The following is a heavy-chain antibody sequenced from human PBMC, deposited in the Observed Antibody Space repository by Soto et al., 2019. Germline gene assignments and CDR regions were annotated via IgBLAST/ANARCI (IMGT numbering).Heavy chain of an antibody. CDR1: GYTFIDYY. CDR3: ARESVALTKDFDY. CDR2: INPKGGGT. V-gene: IGHV1-2*04. D-gene: IGHD2-21*02. J-gene: IGHJ4*02. Sequence: QVQLLQSGAEVKKPRASVKVSCKASGYTFIDYYMHWVRQAPGQGPEWMGCINPKGGGTKYAQKFQDWVTMTWDTSISTAYMELNRLRSDDTAVYYCARESVALTKDFDYWGQGTLVTVSS.